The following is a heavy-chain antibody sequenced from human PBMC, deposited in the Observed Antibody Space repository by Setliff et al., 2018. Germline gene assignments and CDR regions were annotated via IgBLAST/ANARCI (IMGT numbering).Heavy chain of an antibody. CDR2: IYHSGST. J-gene: IGHJ3*01. CDR3: ARIGHFDFWRGFGVGAFDL. V-gene: IGHV4-4*03. Sequence: APETLSLTCAVSGGSISSSNWWSWVRQPPGKGLEWIGEIYHSGSTNYNPSLKSRVTMSLDKSKNQFSLKLASVTAADTALYYCARIGHFDFWRGFGVGAFDLWGHGSVVTVS. CDR1: GGSISSSNW. D-gene: IGHD3-3*01.